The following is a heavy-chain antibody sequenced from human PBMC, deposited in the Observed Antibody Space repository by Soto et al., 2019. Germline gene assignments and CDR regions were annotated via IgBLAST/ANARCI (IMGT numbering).Heavy chain of an antibody. Sequence: GASVKVSCKASGGTFSSYTISWVRQAPGQGLEWMGRIIPILGIANYAQKFQGRVTITADKSTSTAYMELSSLRSEDTAVYYCASTIAVAGTSVDYWGQGTLVTSPQ. V-gene: IGHV1-69*02. CDR1: GGTFSSYT. J-gene: IGHJ4*02. CDR3: ASTIAVAGTSVDY. CDR2: IIPILGIA. D-gene: IGHD6-19*01.